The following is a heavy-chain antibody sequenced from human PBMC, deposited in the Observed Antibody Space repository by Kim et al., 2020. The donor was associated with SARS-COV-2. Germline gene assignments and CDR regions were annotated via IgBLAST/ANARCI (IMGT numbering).Heavy chain of an antibody. CDR2: IYIVGTT. CDR1: GFTVSSNY. Sequence: GGSLRLSCAASGFTVSSNYMIWARQAPGKGLEWVSIIYIVGTTYYADSVRGRFTISRDSSENTLYLQMNTLRAEDTAVYYCARAVNGSYFDYWGQGTLVT. V-gene: IGHV3-53*01. D-gene: IGHD3-22*01. CDR3: ARAVNGSYFDY. J-gene: IGHJ4*02.